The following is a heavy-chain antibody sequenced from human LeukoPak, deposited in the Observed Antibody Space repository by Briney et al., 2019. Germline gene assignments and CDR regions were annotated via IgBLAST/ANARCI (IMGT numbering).Heavy chain of an antibody. D-gene: IGHD3-3*01. Sequence: GGSLRLSCAASGFTFSNYAMSWVRQAPGKGLEWVSAISGNGGSTYNADSVKGRFTISGDNSKNTLYLHMTSLRAEDTALYYCARTPIFGVVTMPFDYWGQGTLVTVSS. CDR3: ARTPIFGVVTMPFDY. J-gene: IGHJ4*02. CDR2: ISGNGGST. V-gene: IGHV3-23*01. CDR1: GFTFSNYA.